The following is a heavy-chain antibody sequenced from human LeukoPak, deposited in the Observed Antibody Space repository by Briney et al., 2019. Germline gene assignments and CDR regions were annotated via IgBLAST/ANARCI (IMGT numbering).Heavy chain of an antibody. CDR3: ARAPGYRSFLDY. CDR1: GFTFSSYG. Sequence: PGRSLRLSCAASGFTFSSYGMHWVRQAPGKGLEWVSSISSSSTYIYYADSVKGRFTISRDNAKNSLYLQMNSLRAEDTAVYYCARAPGYRSFLDYWGQGTLVIVSS. J-gene: IGHJ4*02. V-gene: IGHV3-21*01. D-gene: IGHD6-13*01. CDR2: ISSSSTYI.